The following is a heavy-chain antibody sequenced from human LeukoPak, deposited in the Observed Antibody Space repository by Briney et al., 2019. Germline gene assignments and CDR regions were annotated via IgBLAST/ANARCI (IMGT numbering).Heavy chain of an antibody. V-gene: IGHV4-31*03. Sequence: SETLSLTCTVSGGSISSGGYYWSWIRQHPGKGLEWIGYIYYSGSTYYNPSLKSRVTISVDASKNQFSLKLSSVTAADTAVYYCATRVRGGSRLDYWGQGTLVTVS. CDR3: ATRVRGGSRLDY. CDR1: GGSISSGGYY. J-gene: IGHJ4*02. D-gene: IGHD3-16*01. CDR2: IYYSGST.